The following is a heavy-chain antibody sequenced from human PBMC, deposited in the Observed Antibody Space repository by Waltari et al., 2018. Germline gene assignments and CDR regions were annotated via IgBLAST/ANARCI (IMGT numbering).Heavy chain of an antibody. Sequence: QVQLQESGPGLVKPSETLSLTCTVSGGSISSYYWSWIRQPPGKGLEWIGYIYYSGSTNYNPSLKSRVTISVDTSKNQFSLKLSSVTAADTAVYYCARPAVAGTSDAFDIWGQGTMVTVSS. D-gene: IGHD6-19*01. J-gene: IGHJ3*02. CDR1: GGSISSYY. CDR2: IYYSGST. V-gene: IGHV4-59*01. CDR3: ARPAVAGTSDAFDI.